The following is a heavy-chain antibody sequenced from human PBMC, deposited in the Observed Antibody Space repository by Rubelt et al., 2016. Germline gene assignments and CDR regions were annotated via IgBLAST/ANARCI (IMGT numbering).Heavy chain of an antibody. CDR2: ISSSSSTI. D-gene: IGHD6-13*01. CDR1: GFTFFTYN. CDR3: ASGSSSQH. J-gene: IGHJ1*01. Sequence: EVHLAESGGDLVQPGGSLRLSCAASGFTFFTYNMNWVRQAPGKGLEWVSYISSSSSTIYYADSVKGRFTISRDNAKNSLFLQMNSRRAEDTAVYYCASGSSSQHWGQGTLVTVSS. V-gene: IGHV3-48*01.